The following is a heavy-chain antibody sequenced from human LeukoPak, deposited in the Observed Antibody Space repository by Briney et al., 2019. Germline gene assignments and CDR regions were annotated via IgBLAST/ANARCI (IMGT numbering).Heavy chain of an antibody. CDR3: ARGRHDITMIVVVMTSVSYYLDV. J-gene: IGHJ6*03. V-gene: IGHV4-34*01. CDR1: GGSFSGYH. Sequence: SETLFLTCAVYGGSFSGYHWTWIRQSPGKGLEWIGDINPRGSTYYNPSLKSRLTISVDTSKNQFSLKLRSVTAADTAVYYCARGRHDITMIVVVMTSVSYYLDVWGKGTTVTVS. CDR2: INPRGST. D-gene: IGHD3-22*01.